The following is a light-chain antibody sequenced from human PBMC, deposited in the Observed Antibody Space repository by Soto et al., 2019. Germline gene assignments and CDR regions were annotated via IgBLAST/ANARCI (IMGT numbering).Light chain of an antibody. CDR3: QQRSDWPPFT. J-gene: IGKJ2*01. CDR1: QSINNY. CDR2: DAS. V-gene: IGKV3-11*01. Sequence: EIVLTQSPATLSLSPGERAILSCRASQSINNYLVWFQQKPGQAPRLLMYDASKRAIGIPARFSGSGSGTDFTLTISSLETEDFAVYSCQQRSDWPPFTFGQGTKVDIK.